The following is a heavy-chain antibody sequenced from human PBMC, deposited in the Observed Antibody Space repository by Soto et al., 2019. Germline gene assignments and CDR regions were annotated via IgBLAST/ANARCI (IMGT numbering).Heavy chain of an antibody. J-gene: IGHJ4*02. V-gene: IGHV4-61*01. CDR2: ISYSGTA. D-gene: IGHD2-8*01. CDR1: VGSVSSGPYH. CDR3: MRSHGAY. Sequence: QVQLQESGPGLFKTSETLSLTCTVSVGSVSSGPYHWNWVRQPPGKGLEWIGHISYSGTANYNPSLRGRVIMATDTSMNQFSLRLTSVTAADTAVYYCMRSHGAYWGQGALVTVSP.